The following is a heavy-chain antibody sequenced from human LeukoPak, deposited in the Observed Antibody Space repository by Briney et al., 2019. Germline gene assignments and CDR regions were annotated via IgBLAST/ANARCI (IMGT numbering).Heavy chain of an antibody. V-gene: IGHV1-2*02. CDR1: GYTFTGYY. CDR3: ARAFGLYDSSGCDY. Sequence: ASVKVSCKASGYTFTGYYMHWVRQAPGQGLEWMGWINPNSGGTNYAQKFQGRVTMTRDTSISTAYMELSRLRSDDTAVYYCARAFGLYDSSGCDYWGQGTLVTVSS. D-gene: IGHD3-22*01. CDR2: INPNSGGT. J-gene: IGHJ4*02.